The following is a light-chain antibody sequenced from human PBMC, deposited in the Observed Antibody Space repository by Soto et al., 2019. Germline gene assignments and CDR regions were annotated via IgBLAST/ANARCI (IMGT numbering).Light chain of an antibody. J-gene: IGLJ2*01. CDR2: EVN. Sequence: QSALTQPPSASGSPGQSVIISCTGTNSDVGGYNYVSWYQQHPGKAPKLMIYEVNKRPSGVPDRFSGSKSANTASLTVSGLQAEDEADYYCSSYAGSNNVIFGGGTKLTVL. CDR1: NSDVGGYNY. CDR3: SSYAGSNNVI. V-gene: IGLV2-8*01.